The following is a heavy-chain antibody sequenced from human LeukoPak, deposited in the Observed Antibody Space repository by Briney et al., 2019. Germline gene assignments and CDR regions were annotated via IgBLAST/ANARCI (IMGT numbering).Heavy chain of an antibody. J-gene: IGHJ3*02. V-gene: IGHV4-34*01. Sequence: SETLSLTCAVYGGSFSGYYWSWIRQPPGKGLEWIGEINHSGSTNYNPSLKSRVTISVDTSKNQFSLKLSSVTAADTAVYYCARWHYYGSGSYYKHDFDIWGQGTMVTVSS. CDR3: ARWHYYGSGSYYKHDFDI. CDR1: GGSFSGYY. D-gene: IGHD3-10*01. CDR2: INHSGST.